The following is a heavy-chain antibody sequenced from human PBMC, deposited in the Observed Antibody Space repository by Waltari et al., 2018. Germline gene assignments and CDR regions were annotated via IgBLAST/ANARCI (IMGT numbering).Heavy chain of an antibody. CDR3: AGGIIVVVTASYYYYGMDV. Sequence: QVQLVQSGAEVKKPGSSVKVSCKSSGGTFSSYAISWVRQAPGQGLEWMGGIIPILGTANYAQKLQGRVTITADESTSTGYMELSSLRSEDTAVYYCAGGIIVVVTASYYYYGMDVWGQGTTVTVSS. J-gene: IGHJ6*02. CDR2: IIPILGTA. CDR1: GGTFSSYA. V-gene: IGHV1-69*11. D-gene: IGHD2-21*02.